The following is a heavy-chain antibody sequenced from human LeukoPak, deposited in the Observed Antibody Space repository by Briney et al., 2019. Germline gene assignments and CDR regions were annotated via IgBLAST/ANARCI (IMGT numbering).Heavy chain of an antibody. CDR3: ARDSSPMITSGFDY. J-gene: IGHJ4*02. D-gene: IGHD3-16*01. Sequence: GGSLRLSCAASGFTVSSNYMSWVRQAPGKGLEWVSVIYSGGSTYYADSVKGRFTISRDNSKNTLYLQMNNLRAEDTAVYYCARDSSPMITSGFDYWGQGTLVTVSS. V-gene: IGHV3-53*01. CDR2: IYSGGST. CDR1: GFTVSSNY.